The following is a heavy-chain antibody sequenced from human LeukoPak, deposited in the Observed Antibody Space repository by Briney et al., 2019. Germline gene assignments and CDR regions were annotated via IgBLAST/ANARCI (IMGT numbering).Heavy chain of an antibody. CDR1: GYTFINSY. V-gene: IGHV1-2*02. CDR2: INPNSGGT. D-gene: IGHD3-22*01. Sequence: ASVKVSCKTSGYTFINSYMHWVRQARGQGLEWMGWINPNSGGTNYAQKFQGRVTMTRDTSISTAYMELSRLRSDDTAVYYCAREEVVITPDAFDIWGQGTMVTVSS. J-gene: IGHJ3*02. CDR3: AREEVVITPDAFDI.